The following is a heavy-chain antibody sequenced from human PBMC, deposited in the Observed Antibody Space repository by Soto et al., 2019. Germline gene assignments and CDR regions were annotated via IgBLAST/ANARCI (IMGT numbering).Heavy chain of an antibody. CDR1: VYTFTSYA. D-gene: IGHD6-19*01. J-gene: IGHJ4*02. Sequence: QVQLVQSGAEVKKPGASVKVSCKASVYTFTSYAMHWVRQAPGQRLEWMGWINAGNGNTKYSQKFQGRVTITRDTSASTAYMELSSLRSEDTAVYYWARLAVAGFFRPIDYWGQGTLVTVSS. CDR2: INAGNGNT. CDR3: ARLAVAGFFRPIDY. V-gene: IGHV1-3*01.